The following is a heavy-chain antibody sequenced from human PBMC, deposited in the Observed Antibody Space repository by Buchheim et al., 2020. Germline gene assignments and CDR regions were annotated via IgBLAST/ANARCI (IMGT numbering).Heavy chain of an antibody. Sequence: QVQLVQSGAEVKKPGASVKVSCKASGYTFTSYYMHWVRQAPGQGLEWMGIINPSGGSTSYAQKFRGRVTMTRDTSTSTVFMELSSLRSEDTAVYYCARERFSGYDSDYYYYYGMDVWGQGTT. CDR2: INPSGGST. CDR3: ARERFSGYDSDYYYYYGMDV. V-gene: IGHV1-46*01. J-gene: IGHJ6*02. CDR1: GYTFTSYY. D-gene: IGHD5-12*01.